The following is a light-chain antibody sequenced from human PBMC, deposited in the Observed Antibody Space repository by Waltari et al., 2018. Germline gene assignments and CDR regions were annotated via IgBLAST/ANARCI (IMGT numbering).Light chain of an antibody. J-gene: IGKJ5*01. V-gene: IGKV3-15*01. CDR3: QQYHNRPPNT. CDR2: GAS. Sequence: EVVMTQSPATLSVSPGERATLSCRASQSISRHLAWDQQKPGQAPRLLINGASTRATGIPARFSGSGSGTEFTLTISSLQPEDFAVYYCQQYHNRPPNTFGQGTRLEI. CDR1: QSISRH.